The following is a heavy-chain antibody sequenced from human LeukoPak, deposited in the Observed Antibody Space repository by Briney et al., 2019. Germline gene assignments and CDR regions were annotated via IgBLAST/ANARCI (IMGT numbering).Heavy chain of an antibody. CDR2: ISYDGSNK. J-gene: IGHJ4*02. D-gene: IGHD2-21*01. CDR3: AKDHREFPFLSSLDY. Sequence: GGSLRLSCAASGFTFSSYGMHWVRQAPGKGLEWVAIISYDGSNKYYADSVKGRFTISRDNSKNTLYLQMNSLRAEDTAVYYCAKDHREFPFLSSLDYWGQGTLVTVSS. V-gene: IGHV3-30*18. CDR1: GFTFSSYG.